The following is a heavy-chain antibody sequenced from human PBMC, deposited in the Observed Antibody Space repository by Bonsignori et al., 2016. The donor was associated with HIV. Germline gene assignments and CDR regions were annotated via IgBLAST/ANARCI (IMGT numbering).Heavy chain of an antibody. CDR3: ARDPDGYNGGYFDY. J-gene: IGHJ4*02. D-gene: IGHD5-24*01. CDR2: IYHSGST. Sequence: SETLSLTCAVSGGSISSGGYSWSWIRQPPGKGLEWIGYIYHSGSTYYNPSLKSRVTISVDRSKNQFSLKLSSVTAADTAVYYCARDPDGYNGGYFDYWGQGTLVTVSS. V-gene: IGHV4-30-2*01. CDR1: GGSISSGGYS.